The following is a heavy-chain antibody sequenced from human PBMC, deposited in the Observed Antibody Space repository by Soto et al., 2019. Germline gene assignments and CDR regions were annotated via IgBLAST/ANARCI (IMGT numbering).Heavy chain of an antibody. CDR3: ARSGSGSYERSKYYFYGMDV. CDR2: IYPGDSDT. D-gene: IGHD3-10*01. Sequence: GVPLKISCKVSGDRFTTYWIGWVRQMPGKGLEWMGIIYPGDSDTRYSPSFQGQVTISADKSISTAYLQWSSLKASDSATYYCARSGSGSYERSKYYFYGMDVWGQGTTVTVSS. J-gene: IGHJ6*02. CDR1: GDRFTTYW. V-gene: IGHV5-51*01.